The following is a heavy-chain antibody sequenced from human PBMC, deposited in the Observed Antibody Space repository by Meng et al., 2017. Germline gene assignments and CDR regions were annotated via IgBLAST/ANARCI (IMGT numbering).Heavy chain of an antibody. V-gene: IGHV1-3*01. Sequence: QGQLVQSGAEVKKPGASMKVSCKASGYTFTTYAIHWVRQAPGQRLEWMGWINAGNSDTKYSQKLQGRVTITRDTSASTVYMEVSSLRSEDTGVYYCARAIAVSGTGRFDYWGQGTLVTVSS. J-gene: IGHJ4*02. D-gene: IGHD6-19*01. CDR3: ARAIAVSGTGRFDY. CDR1: GYTFTTYA. CDR2: INAGNSDT.